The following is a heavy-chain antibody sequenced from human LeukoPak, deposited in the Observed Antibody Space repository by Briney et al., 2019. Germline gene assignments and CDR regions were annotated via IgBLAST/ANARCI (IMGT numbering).Heavy chain of an antibody. D-gene: IGHD3-10*01. CDR2: IYTSGST. J-gene: IGHJ4*02. Sequence: SETLSLTCTVSGGSISSYYWSWIRQPAGKGLEWIGRIYTSGSTNYNPSLKSRVTISVDKSKNQFSLKLSSVTAADTAVYYCARDRGYYGSPYYFDYWGQGTLVTVSS. CDR3: ARDRGYYGSPYYFDY. CDR1: GGSISSYY. V-gene: IGHV4-4*07.